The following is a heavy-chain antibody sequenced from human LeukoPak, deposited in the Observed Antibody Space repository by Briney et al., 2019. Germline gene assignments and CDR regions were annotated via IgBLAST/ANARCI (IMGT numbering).Heavy chain of an antibody. CDR3: ARERYSGSRGSFDY. V-gene: IGHV3-21*01. CDR1: GFTVSSNY. CDR2: ISSSSSYI. Sequence: GGSLRLSCAASGFTVSSNYMSWVRQAPGKGLEWVSSISSSSSYIYYADSVKGRFTISRDNAKNSLYLQMNSLRAEDTAVYYCARERYSGSRGSFDYWGQGTLVTVSS. J-gene: IGHJ4*02. D-gene: IGHD1-26*01.